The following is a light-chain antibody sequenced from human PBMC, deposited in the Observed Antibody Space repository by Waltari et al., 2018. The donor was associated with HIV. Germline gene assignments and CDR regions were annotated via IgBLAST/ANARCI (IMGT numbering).Light chain of an antibody. Sequence: DIQMTQSQSSLSASVVDRVTITCRARQSISRHVNWYQQTPGEHPKPLINEASTLQRGVPSRFSGSGSGTDFTLTIGNLQPEDFATYYCQESYSPPFTFGPGTKVDLK. CDR2: EAS. J-gene: IGKJ3*01. V-gene: IGKV1-39*01. CDR1: QSISRH. CDR3: QESYSPPFT.